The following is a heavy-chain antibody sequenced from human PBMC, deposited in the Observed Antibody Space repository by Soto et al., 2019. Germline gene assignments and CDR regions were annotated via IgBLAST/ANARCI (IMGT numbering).Heavy chain of an antibody. Sequence: QVQLVQSGAEVKKPGASVKVSCKDPRSIFTAYFMHWVRQAPGQGLEWLGWIKPNNGATHYGLSFHGRVTMTRATSISTAYMELSSLRSDDTAVYYCASHDPGARLEPWGHGTLVIVSS. CDR2: IKPNNGAT. D-gene: IGHD1-1*01. V-gene: IGHV1-2*02. CDR3: ASHDPGARLEP. J-gene: IGHJ5*02. CDR1: RSIFTAYF.